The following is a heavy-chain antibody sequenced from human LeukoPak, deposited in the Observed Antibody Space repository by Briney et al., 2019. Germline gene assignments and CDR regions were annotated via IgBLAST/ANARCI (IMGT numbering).Heavy chain of an antibody. Sequence: ASVKASCKASGGTFSSYAISWVRQAPGQGLEWMGGIIPIFGTANYAQKFQGRVTITTDESTSTAYMELSSLRSEDTAVYYCARVRCGSSTSCFHNWFDPWGQGTLVTVS. CDR1: GGTFSSYA. CDR2: IIPIFGTA. J-gene: IGHJ5*02. CDR3: ARVRCGSSTSCFHNWFDP. V-gene: IGHV1-69*05. D-gene: IGHD2-2*01.